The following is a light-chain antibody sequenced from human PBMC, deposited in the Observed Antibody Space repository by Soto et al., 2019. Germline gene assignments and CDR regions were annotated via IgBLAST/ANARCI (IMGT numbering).Light chain of an antibody. J-gene: IGLJ3*02. CDR2: VNSDGRH. CDR3: QTWGTGIGV. Sequence: QPVLTQSPSASASLGASVKLTCTLSSGHSSYAIAWHQQQPQKGPRYLMKVNSDGRHSKGDGIPDRFSGSTSGTERYLTISSIQSEDEADYYCQTWGTGIGVFGGGTKLTVL. V-gene: IGLV4-69*01. CDR1: SGHSSYA.